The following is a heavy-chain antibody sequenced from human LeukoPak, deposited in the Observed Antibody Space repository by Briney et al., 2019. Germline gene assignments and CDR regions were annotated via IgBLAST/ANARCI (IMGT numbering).Heavy chain of an antibody. Sequence: GGPLRLSCAASGFTVSSNYMSWVRQAPGKGLEWVSGITWDGGSIGYADSVKGRFTISRDNSKNTLYLQMNSLRAEDTAVYYCARDRYDSSGYYSYWGQGTLVTVSS. J-gene: IGHJ4*02. CDR3: ARDRYDSSGYYSY. CDR1: GFTVSSNY. D-gene: IGHD3-22*01. CDR2: ITWDGGSI. V-gene: IGHV3-66*02.